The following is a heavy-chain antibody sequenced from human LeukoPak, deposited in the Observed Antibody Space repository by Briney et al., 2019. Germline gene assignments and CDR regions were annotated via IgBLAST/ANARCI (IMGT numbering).Heavy chain of an antibody. CDR2: ISAYNGNT. CDR1: GYTFTSYG. Sequence: ASVKVSCKASGYTFTSYGISWVRQAPGQGLEWMGWISAYNGNTNYAQKLQGRVTMTTDTSTSTAYMELRSLRSDDTAVYYCARAPWATYSSSWYWFDPLGQGTLVTVSS. J-gene: IGHJ5*02. CDR3: ARAPWATYSSSWYWFDP. D-gene: IGHD6-13*01. V-gene: IGHV1-18*01.